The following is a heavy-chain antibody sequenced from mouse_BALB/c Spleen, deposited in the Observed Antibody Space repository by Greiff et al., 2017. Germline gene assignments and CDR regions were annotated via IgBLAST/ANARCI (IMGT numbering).Heavy chain of an antibody. Sequence: QVQLKESGAELAKPGASVKMSCKASGYTFTSYWMHWVKQRPGQGLEWIGYINPSTGYTEYNQKFKDKATLTADKSSSTAYMQLSSLTSEDSAVYYCARFYYYGSSYAFAYWGQGTLVTVSA. CDR2: INPSTGYT. D-gene: IGHD1-1*01. CDR3: ARFYYYGSSYAFAY. CDR1: GYTFTSYW. J-gene: IGHJ3*01. V-gene: IGHV1-7*01.